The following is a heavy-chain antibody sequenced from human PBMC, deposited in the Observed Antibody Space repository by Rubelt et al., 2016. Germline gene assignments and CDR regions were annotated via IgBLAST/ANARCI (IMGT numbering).Heavy chain of an antibody. J-gene: IGHJ4*02. CDR2: IKEDGSDK. CDR3: ARDLYGSGGVDS. V-gene: IGHV3-7*01. Sequence: EVQLLESGGGLVQPGGSLRLSCAASGFTFTYSWMSWVRQAPGKGLEWVANIKEDGSDKYYVDSVKGRFTISRDNTKNSLYLQMNSLRAEDTAVDYCARDLYGSGGVDSWGLGTLVTVSS. D-gene: IGHD3-10*01. CDR1: GFTFTYSW.